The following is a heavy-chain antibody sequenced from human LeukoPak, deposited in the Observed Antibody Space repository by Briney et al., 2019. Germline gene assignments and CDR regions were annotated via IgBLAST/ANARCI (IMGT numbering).Heavy chain of an antibody. CDR3: ARGLRDRITMIVVVTARGYYFDY. J-gene: IGHJ4*02. Sequence: PGGSLTLTCAASGFTFSSYSMNCVRQAPGKGLEWVSYISSSTSTIYYGDSVKGRFTISKDNAKNSLYLQMNSLRDEDTAVYYCARGLRDRITMIVVVTARGYYFDYWGQGTLVSVSS. V-gene: IGHV3-48*02. D-gene: IGHD3-22*01. CDR1: GFTFSSYS. CDR2: ISSSTSTI.